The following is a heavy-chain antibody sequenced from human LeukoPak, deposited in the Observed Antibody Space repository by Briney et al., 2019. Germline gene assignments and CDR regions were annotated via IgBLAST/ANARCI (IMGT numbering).Heavy chain of an antibody. D-gene: IGHD3-22*01. CDR2: ISAYNGNT. Sequence: ASLKVSCKASGYTFTSYGISWVRQAPGQGLEWMGWISAYNGNTNYAQKLQGRVTMTTDTSTSTAYMELRSLRSDDTAVYYCARDVDSSGYYYGGIDDAFDIWGQGTMVTVSS. CDR1: GYTFTSYG. CDR3: ARDVDSSGYYYGGIDDAFDI. J-gene: IGHJ3*02. V-gene: IGHV1-18*01.